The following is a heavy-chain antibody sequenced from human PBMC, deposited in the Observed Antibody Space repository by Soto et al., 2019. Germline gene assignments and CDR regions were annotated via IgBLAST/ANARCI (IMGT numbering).Heavy chain of an antibody. D-gene: IGHD2-2*01. CDR1: GFTFSSYA. J-gene: IGHJ4*02. CDR3: AKEDCGSTSCSGRFDY. Sequence: VGSLRLSCAASGFTFSSYALSWVRQATGKGLEWVSAISGAGGSTYYADSVKGRFTISRDNSKNTLFLQMNSLSAEDTAIYYCAKEDCGSTSCSGRFDYWGQGTLVTVSS. V-gene: IGHV3-23*01. CDR2: ISGAGGST.